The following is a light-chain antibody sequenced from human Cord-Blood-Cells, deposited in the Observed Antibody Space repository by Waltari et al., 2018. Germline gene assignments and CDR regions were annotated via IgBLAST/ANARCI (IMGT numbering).Light chain of an antibody. Sequence: DIQMTQSPSSLSASVGDRVTITCRASQRISSYLNWYQQKPGKAPKLLIYAASSLQSGVPSRFSGSGSGTDFTLTISSLQPEDFATYYCQQSYSTPPNTFGQGTKLEIK. CDR1: QRISSY. V-gene: IGKV1-39*01. CDR3: QQSYSTPPNT. CDR2: AAS. J-gene: IGKJ2*01.